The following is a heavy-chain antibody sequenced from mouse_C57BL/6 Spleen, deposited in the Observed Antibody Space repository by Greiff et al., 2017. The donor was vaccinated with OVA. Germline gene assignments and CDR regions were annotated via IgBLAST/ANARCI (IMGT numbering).Heavy chain of an antibody. CDR1: GYTFTDYY. J-gene: IGHJ2*01. V-gene: IGHV1-26*01. Sequence: VQLQQSGPELVKPGASVKISCKASGYTFTDYYMNWVKQSHGKSLEWIGDINPNNGGTSYNQKFKGKATLTVDKSSSTAYMELRSLTSEDSAVYYCANYYSNYLDYWGQGTTLTVSS. CDR3: ANYYSNYLDY. CDR2: INPNNGGT. D-gene: IGHD2-5*01.